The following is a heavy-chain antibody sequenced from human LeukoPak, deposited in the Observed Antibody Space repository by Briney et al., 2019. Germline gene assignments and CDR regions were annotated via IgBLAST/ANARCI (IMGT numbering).Heavy chain of an antibody. CDR1: GDSISRNDYF. CDR2: VS. V-gene: IGHV4-39*01. D-gene: IGHD6-19*01. Sequence: SETLSLTCTVSGDSISRNDYFWGWVRQPPGKGLGWIGIVSYYNPSLKSRVTISEDTSKNQFFLKLTSVTAADTAVYYCARQRQWLGYLDHWGQGTLVTVSS. CDR3: ARQRQWLGYLDH. J-gene: IGHJ4*02.